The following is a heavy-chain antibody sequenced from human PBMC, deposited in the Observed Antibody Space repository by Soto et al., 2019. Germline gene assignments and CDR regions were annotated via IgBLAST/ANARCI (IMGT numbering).Heavy chain of an antibody. V-gene: IGHV3-48*03. J-gene: IGHJ6*02. CDR1: GFTFSSYE. Sequence: PGGSLRLSCAASGFTFSSYEMHWVRQAPGKGLEWVSYITGSGTTMYYADSVKGRFTISRDNAKNSLYLQMNTLRAEDTAVYYCAYCTSTIYQYYAMDVWGQGTTVTVSS. D-gene: IGHD2-2*01. CDR2: ITGSGTTM. CDR3: AYCTSTIYQYYAMDV.